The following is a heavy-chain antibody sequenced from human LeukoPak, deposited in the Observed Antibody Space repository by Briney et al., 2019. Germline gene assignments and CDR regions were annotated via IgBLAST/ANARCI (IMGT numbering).Heavy chain of an antibody. V-gene: IGHV3-23*01. CDR2: LSGSGITT. Sequence: GGSLRLSCAASGFTFSNSAMSWVRQAPGKGLERVSTLSGSGITTYYADSVKGRFTISRDNSKNTLYLQMNTLRAEDSALYYCAKGIYSSGWSYFDYWGHGTLVTVSS. CDR3: AKGIYSSGWSYFDY. D-gene: IGHD6-19*01. J-gene: IGHJ4*01. CDR1: GFTFSNSA.